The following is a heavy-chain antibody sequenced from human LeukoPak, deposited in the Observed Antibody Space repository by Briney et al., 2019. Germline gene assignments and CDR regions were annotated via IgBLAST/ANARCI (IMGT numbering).Heavy chain of an antibody. V-gene: IGHV3-53*01. CDR1: GFTLSSNY. CDR2: IYSGGST. J-gene: IGHJ6*03. D-gene: IGHD5-12*01. Sequence: GGSLRLSCAASGFTLSSNYMSWVRQAPGKGLEWVSVIYSGGSTYYADSVKGRFTISRDNSKNTLYLQMNSLRAEDTAVYYCARDRSGYDTLGYYYYYMDVWGKGTTVTVSS. CDR3: ARDRSGYDTLGYYYYYMDV.